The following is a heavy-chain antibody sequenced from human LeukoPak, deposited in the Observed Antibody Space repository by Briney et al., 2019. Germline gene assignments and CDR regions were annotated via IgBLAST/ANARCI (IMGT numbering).Heavy chain of an antibody. J-gene: IGHJ5*02. D-gene: IGHD1-14*01. CDR2: ISWNSGSI. CDR3: AKDTGPLNGFDP. CDR1: GFTFDDYA. V-gene: IGHV3-9*01. Sequence: PGGSLRLSCAASGFTFDDYAMHWVRQAPGKGLVWVSGISWNSGSIGYADSVKGRFTISRDNAKNSLYLQMNSLKAEDTALYYCAKDTGPLNGFDPWGQGKLVTASS.